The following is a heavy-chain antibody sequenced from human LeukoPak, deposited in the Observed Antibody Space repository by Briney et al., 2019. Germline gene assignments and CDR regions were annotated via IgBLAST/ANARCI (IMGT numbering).Heavy chain of an antibody. Sequence: SQTLSLTCGVYGASFSVYYWTGAPHPPGKGLEWSGEINDSGTTNYIPSLKSRVTISLDTSKNQCSLKLTSLTTADTAVYYRAGVATLGVFWGQGNLVTVSS. CDR1: GASFSVYY. J-gene: IGHJ4*02. CDR3: AGVATLGVF. D-gene: IGHD3-10*01. CDR2: INDSGTT. V-gene: IGHV4-34*01.